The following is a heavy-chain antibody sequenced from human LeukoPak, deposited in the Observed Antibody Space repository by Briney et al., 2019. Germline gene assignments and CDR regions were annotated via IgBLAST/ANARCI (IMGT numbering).Heavy chain of an antibody. V-gene: IGHV4-61*02. CDR1: GGSISSGSYY. J-gene: IGHJ4*02. D-gene: IGHD3-16*02. Sequence: SETLSLTCTVSGGSISSGSYYWSWIRQPAGKGLEWIGRIYTSGSTNYNPSLKSRVTISVDTSKNQFSLKLSSVTAADTAVYYCARGSYYFDYWGQGTLVTVSS. CDR3: ARGSYYFDY. CDR2: IYTSGST.